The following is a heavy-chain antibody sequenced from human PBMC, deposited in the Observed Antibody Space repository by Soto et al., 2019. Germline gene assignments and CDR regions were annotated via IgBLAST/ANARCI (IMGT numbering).Heavy chain of an antibody. CDR1: GGSISNFY. CDR2: IYYNGNT. Sequence: QVQLQESGPGLVKPSGTLSLTCTVSGGSISNFYWSWIRQPPGKGLEWIGYIYYNGNTNYNPSLKIRITIYVDTSKNQFSLKLNSVTAADTAVYYCARGGWSLDDWGQGALVTVSS. V-gene: IGHV4-59*01. J-gene: IGHJ4*02. D-gene: IGHD2-15*01. CDR3: ARGGWSLDD.